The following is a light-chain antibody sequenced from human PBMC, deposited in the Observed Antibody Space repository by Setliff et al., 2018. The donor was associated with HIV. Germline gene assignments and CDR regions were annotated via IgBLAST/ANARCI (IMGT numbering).Light chain of an antibody. CDR3: CSYPSSSTSV. V-gene: IGLV2-14*03. CDR2: DVN. CDR1: SRDVGDYNY. Sequence: QSALTQPASVSGSPGQSITISCTGTSRDVGDYNYVAWYQQHPGKAPRPIIYDVNNRPSGVSNRFSDSKSGNTASLTISGLQVEDEGDYYCCSYPSSSTSVFGTGTKVTVL. J-gene: IGLJ1*01.